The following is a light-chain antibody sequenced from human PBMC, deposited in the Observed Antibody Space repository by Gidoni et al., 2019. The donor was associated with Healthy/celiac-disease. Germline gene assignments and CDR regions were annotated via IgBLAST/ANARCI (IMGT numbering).Light chain of an antibody. CDR2: AAS. CDR3: QQYYSYPWT. Sequence: AIRMTQSPSSFSASTGDRVTITCRASQGISSYLAWYQQNPGKAPKLLIYAASTLQSGVPSRFRGSGSGTYFTLTISCLQSEDFATYYCQQYYSYPWTFGQGTKVEIK. J-gene: IGKJ1*01. CDR1: QGISSY. V-gene: IGKV1-8*01.